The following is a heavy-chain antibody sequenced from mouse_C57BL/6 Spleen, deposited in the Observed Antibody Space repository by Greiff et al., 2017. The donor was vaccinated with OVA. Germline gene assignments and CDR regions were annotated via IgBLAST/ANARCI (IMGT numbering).Heavy chain of an antibody. CDR2: IRNKANGYTT. CDR3: ARYLAVVATYYFDY. Sequence: EVQLVESGGGLVQPGGSLSLSCAASGFTFTDYYMSWVRQPPGKALEWLGFIRNKANGYTTEYSASVKGRFTISRDNSQSILYLQMNALRAEDSATYYCARYLAVVATYYFDYWGQGTTLTVSS. J-gene: IGHJ2*01. V-gene: IGHV7-3*01. CDR1: GFTFTDYY. D-gene: IGHD1-1*01.